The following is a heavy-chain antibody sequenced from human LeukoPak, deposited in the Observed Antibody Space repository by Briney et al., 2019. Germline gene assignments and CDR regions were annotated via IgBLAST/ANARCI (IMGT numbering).Heavy chain of an antibody. V-gene: IGHV1-69*13. CDR2: IIPIFGTA. CDR1: GGTFSSYA. D-gene: IGHD3-22*01. J-gene: IGHJ4*02. Sequence: SVKVSCKASGGTFSSYAISWVRQAPGQGLEWMGGIIPIFGTANYAQKFQGRVTITADESTSTAYMELSSLRSEDTAVYYCARGLPDYYDSSGYYPHVGYYFDYWGQGTLVTVSS. CDR3: ARGLPDYYDSSGYYPHVGYYFDY.